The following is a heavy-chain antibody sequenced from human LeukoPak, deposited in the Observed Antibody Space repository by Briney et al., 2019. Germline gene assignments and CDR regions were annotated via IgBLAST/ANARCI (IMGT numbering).Heavy chain of an antibody. CDR2: ISGSGNDT. CDR3: AKRTMSAFDS. CDR1: GFTFRTYA. V-gene: IGHV3-23*01. J-gene: IGHJ4*02. Sequence: GGSLRLSCKASGFTFRTYAMNWVRQAPGKGLEWLSGISGSGNDTYYADSVKGRFIISRDNSKNMVYLQMNSLTVEDTATYYCAKRTMSAFDSWGQGTLLIVSS.